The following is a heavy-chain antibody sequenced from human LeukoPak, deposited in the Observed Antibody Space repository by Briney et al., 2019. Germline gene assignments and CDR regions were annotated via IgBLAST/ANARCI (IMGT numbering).Heavy chain of an antibody. CDR3: AREFELVPDY. D-gene: IGHD6-6*01. CDR1: GYSISSGYY. CDR2: IYHSGST. J-gene: IGHJ4*02. V-gene: IGHV4-38-2*02. Sequence: PSGTLSLTCTVSGYSISSGYYWGWIRQPPGKGLEWIGSIYHSGSTYYNPSLKSRVTISVDTSKNQFSLKLSSVTAADTAVYYCAREFELVPDYWGQGTLVTVSS.